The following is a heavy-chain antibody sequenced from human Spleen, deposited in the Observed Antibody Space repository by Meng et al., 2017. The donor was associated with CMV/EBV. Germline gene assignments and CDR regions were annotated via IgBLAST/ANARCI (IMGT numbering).Heavy chain of an antibody. CDR2: FSYSGRT. V-gene: IGHV4-59*01. CDR1: GGSISSYY. Sequence: SETLSLTCTVSGGSISSYYWSWIRQPPGKGLEWIGYFSYSGRTNYNPSLKSRVTISLDTSKNQFSLKLSSVTAADTAVYYCAREGQVVTGRGWFDPWGQGTLVTVSS. D-gene: IGHD3-22*01. J-gene: IGHJ5*02. CDR3: AREGQVVTGRGWFDP.